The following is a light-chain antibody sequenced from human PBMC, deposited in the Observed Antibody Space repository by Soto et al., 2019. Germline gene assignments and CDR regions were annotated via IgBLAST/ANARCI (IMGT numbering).Light chain of an antibody. V-gene: IGLV4-69*01. Sequence: QPVLTQSPSASASLGASVKLTCTLSSGHSSYAIAWHQQQPEKGPRYLMKLNSDGSHSKGDGIPDRFSGSSSGAERYLSISSRQSEDEADYYCQTWEVFGGGTKVTVL. CDR2: LNSDGSH. J-gene: IGLJ2*01. CDR3: QTWEV. CDR1: SGHSSYA.